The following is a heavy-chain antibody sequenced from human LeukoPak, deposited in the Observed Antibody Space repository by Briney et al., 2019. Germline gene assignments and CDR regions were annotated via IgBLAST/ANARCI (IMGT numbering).Heavy chain of an antibody. CDR3: GLMVRGVIGLL. D-gene: IGHD3-10*01. Sequence: SETLSLTCTLSGGSISSGGYYWSWIRQHPGKGLEWIGYIYYSGSTYYNPSLKSRVTISVDTSKNQFSLKLSSVTAADTAAYYCGLMVRGVIGLLWGQGTLVTVSS. J-gene: IGHJ4*02. V-gene: IGHV4-31*03. CDR1: GGSISSGGYY. CDR2: IYYSGST.